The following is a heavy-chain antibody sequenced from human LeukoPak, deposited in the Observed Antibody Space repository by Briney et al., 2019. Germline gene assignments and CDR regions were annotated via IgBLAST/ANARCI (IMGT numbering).Heavy chain of an antibody. J-gene: IGHJ4*02. CDR3: AKDWSCAS. Sequence: GGSLRLSCAASGFTFRNYAMTWVRQAPGKGLEWVSAISDDGSDPKNAVTVKGRFNISRDNSKNKLYLQMNSLRAEDTAIYFCAKDWSCASWGQGTLVTVSS. D-gene: IGHD3-16*01. CDR1: GFTFRNYA. V-gene: IGHV3-23*01. CDR2: ISDDGSDP.